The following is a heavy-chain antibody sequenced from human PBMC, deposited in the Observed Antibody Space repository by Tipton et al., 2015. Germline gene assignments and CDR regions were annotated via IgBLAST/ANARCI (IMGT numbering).Heavy chain of an antibody. D-gene: IGHD5-24*01. J-gene: IGHJ6*02. CDR3: AREPIYIYAMDV. V-gene: IGHV3-48*02. Sequence: SLRLSCAASGFTFSSYGMNWVRQAPGKGLEWISYISSSSGAIYYADSVKGRFTISRDNAKNSLYLQMNSLRDEDTAVYYCAREPIYIYAMDVWGQGTKVTVSS. CDR2: ISSSSGAI. CDR1: GFTFSSYG.